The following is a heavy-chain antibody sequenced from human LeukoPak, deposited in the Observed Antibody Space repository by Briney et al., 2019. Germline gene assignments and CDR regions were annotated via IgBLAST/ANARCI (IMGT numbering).Heavy chain of an antibody. CDR2: IYYSGST. Sequence: PSETLSLTCTVSGGSISSYYWSWIRQPPGQGLEWIGYIYYSGSTNYNPPLMSRVTITVDTSKNNSSLNLSSVTAADTAVYYCAKYSSGWRSFDIWGQGTMVTVSS. CDR3: AKYSSGWRSFDI. CDR1: GGSISSYY. J-gene: IGHJ3*02. V-gene: IGHV4-59*01. D-gene: IGHD6-19*01.